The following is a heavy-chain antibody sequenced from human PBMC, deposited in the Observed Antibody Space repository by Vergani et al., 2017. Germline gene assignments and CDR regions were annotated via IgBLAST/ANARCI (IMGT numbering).Heavy chain of an antibody. CDR2: IYYSGST. Sequence: QVQLQESGPGLVKPSETLSLTCTVSGGSVSSGSYYWSWIRQPPGKGLEWIGYIYYSGSTNYNPYLKSRVTISVDTSKNQFSLKLRAVTAADTAVYYCARGVVGAWFDPWGQGTLVTVSS. CDR1: GGSVSSGSYY. D-gene: IGHD2-15*01. J-gene: IGHJ5*02. CDR3: ARGVVGAWFDP. V-gene: IGHV4-61*01.